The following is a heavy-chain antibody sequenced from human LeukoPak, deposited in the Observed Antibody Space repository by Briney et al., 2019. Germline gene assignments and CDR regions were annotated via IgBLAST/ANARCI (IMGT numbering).Heavy chain of an antibody. Sequence: SETLSLTCTVSGDSISSYYWSWLRQPPGKGLEGLGYIYYSGSTNYNPSLKSRDTISVDTSKNQFSLKLSSVPAADTAVYYCARLQNSYDSSGYYGLVYFDYWGQGTLVTVSS. V-gene: IGHV4-59*08. CDR3: ARLQNSYDSSGYYGLVYFDY. J-gene: IGHJ4*02. CDR2: IYYSGST. CDR1: GDSISSYY. D-gene: IGHD3-22*01.